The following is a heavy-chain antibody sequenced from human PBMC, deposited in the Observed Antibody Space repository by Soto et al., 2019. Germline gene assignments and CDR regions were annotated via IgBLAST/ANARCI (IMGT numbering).Heavy chain of an antibody. Sequence: QITLKESGPTLVKPTQTLTLTCTFSGFSLNTGGLGVGWIRQPPGKALEWLALIYWDGDKRYSPSLQSRLSLTKDASNNQVVLTMTHMDPVDTDTYYCVHSRCGGDCLRSSSAHYYYGMDVWGQGNTVTVSS. CDR3: VHSRCGGDCLRSSSAHYYYGMDV. CDR2: IYWDGDK. D-gene: IGHD2-21*02. V-gene: IGHV2-5*02. CDR1: GFSLNTGGLG. J-gene: IGHJ6*02.